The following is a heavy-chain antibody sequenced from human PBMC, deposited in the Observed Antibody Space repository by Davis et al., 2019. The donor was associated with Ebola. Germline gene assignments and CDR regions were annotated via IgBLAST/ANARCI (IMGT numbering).Heavy chain of an antibody. D-gene: IGHD2-2*02. CDR1: GHSFTNYW. CDR3: ARHDRDCSSTSCYMGEFGY. V-gene: IGHV5-51*01. J-gene: IGHJ4*02. CDR2: INPGDPDT. Sequence: GESLKISCKVSGHSFTNYWIGWVRQMPGKGLEWIGIINPGDPDTRYSPSFQGQVTISADKSISTAYLQWSSLKASDTAMYYCARHDRDCSSTSCYMGEFGYWGQGTLVTVSS.